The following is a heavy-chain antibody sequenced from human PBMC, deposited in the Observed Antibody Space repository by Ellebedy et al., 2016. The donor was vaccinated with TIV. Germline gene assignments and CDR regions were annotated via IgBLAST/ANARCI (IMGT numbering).Heavy chain of an antibody. CDR2: ISRSGGST. CDR1: GFTFSSYV. Sequence: GGSLRLXCAASGFTFSSYVMSWVRQAPGKGLEWVSAISRSGGSTYYADSVKGRFTISRDNSKNTLYLQMNSLRAEDTAVYYCAKGNSFYCSGGSCYFDYWGQGTLVTVSS. J-gene: IGHJ4*02. CDR3: AKGNSFYCSGGSCYFDY. D-gene: IGHD2-15*01. V-gene: IGHV3-23*01.